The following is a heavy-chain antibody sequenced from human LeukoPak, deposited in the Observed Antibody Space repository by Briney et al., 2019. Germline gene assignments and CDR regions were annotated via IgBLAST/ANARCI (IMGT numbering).Heavy chain of an antibody. CDR2: INRSGST. CDR3: ARGPGRDGYNFYYYYYMDV. J-gene: IGHJ6*03. CDR1: GGSFSDYY. Sequence: PLETLSLTCAVYGGSFSDYYWNWIRQSTGKGLEWIGEINRSGSTNYNPSLKSRVTISVDTSKNQFSLKLSSVTAADTAVYYCARGPGRDGYNFYYYYYMDVWGKGTTVTVSS. D-gene: IGHD5-24*01. V-gene: IGHV4-34*01.